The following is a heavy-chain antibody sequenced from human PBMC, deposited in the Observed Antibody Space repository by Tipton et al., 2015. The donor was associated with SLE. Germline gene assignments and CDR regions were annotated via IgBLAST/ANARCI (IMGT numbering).Heavy chain of an antibody. CDR3: AISYRESSGSDY. CDR1: GGSISSYY. CDR2: IYYSGST. J-gene: IGHJ4*02. Sequence: TLSLTCTVSGGSISSYYWSWIRQPPRKGLEWIGYIYYSGSTNYNPSLKSRVTISVDTSKNQFSLKLSSVTAADTAVYYCAISYRESSGSDYWGQGTLVTVSS. D-gene: IGHD6-19*01. V-gene: IGHV4-59*01.